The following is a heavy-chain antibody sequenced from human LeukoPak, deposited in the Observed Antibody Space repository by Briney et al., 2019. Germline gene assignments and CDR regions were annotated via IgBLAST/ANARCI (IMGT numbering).Heavy chain of an antibody. Sequence: ASVKVSCKASGYTFTGYYMHWVRQAPGQGLEWMGWINPNSGGTNYAQKFQGRVTMTRDTSISTAYMELSRLRSDDTAVYYCATPQRNSGWYYFDYWGQGTLVTVSS. CDR2: INPNSGGT. CDR1: GYTFTGYY. D-gene: IGHD6-19*01. J-gene: IGHJ4*02. V-gene: IGHV1-2*02. CDR3: ATPQRNSGWYYFDY.